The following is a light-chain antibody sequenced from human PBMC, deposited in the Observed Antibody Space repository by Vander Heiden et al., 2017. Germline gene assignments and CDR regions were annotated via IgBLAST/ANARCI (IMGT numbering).Light chain of an antibody. CDR1: STDVGGYNY. CDR3: SAYTSSHTLV. J-gene: IGLJ3*02. V-gene: IGLV2-14*03. Sequence: QSALPQPASVSGSPGLSITISCTGTSTDVGGYNYVSWYQQRPGKAPELMIYDVSTRPSGVSNRISGSKSGNTASLTISGLQAEDEADYYCSAYTSSHTLVFGGGTKLTVL. CDR2: DVS.